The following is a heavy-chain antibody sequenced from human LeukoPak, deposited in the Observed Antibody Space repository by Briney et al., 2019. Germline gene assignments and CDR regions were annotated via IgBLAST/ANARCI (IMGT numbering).Heavy chain of an antibody. CDR1: GFTFSSYS. Sequence: GGSLRLSCAASGFTFSSYSMNWVRQAPGKGLEWVSSISSSSSYIYYADSVKGRFTISRDNAKNSLYLQMNSLRAEDTAVYYCARDPTLRLGELSPFDYWGQGTLVTVSS. D-gene: IGHD3-16*02. V-gene: IGHV3-21*01. J-gene: IGHJ4*02. CDR2: ISSSSSYI. CDR3: ARDPTLRLGELSPFDY.